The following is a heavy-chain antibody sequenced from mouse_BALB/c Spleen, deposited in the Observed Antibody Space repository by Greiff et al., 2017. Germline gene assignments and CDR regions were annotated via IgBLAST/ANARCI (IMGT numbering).Heavy chain of an antibody. CDR1: GFTFSSYA. Sequence: DVMLVESGGGLVKPGGSLKLSCAASGFTFSSYAMSWVRQTPEKRLEWVASISSGGSTYYPDSVKGRFTISRDNARNILYLQMSSLRSEDTAMYYCARGRANYYGSSYGHFDVWGAGTTVTVSS. D-gene: IGHD1-1*01. V-gene: IGHV5-6-5*01. J-gene: IGHJ1*01. CDR3: ARGRANYYGSSYGHFDV. CDR2: ISSGGST.